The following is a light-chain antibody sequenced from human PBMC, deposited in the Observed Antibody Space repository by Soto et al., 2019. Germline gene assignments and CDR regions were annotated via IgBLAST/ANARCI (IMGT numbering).Light chain of an antibody. Sequence: EIVLTQSPATLSLSPGERATLSCSASQSISSYLAWYQQKPGQAPRLLLYDASNRATGIPARFSGSGSGTDFTLTISSLEPEDFALYYCQQRSNWPLTFGPGTKVDIK. CDR3: QQRSNWPLT. CDR1: QSISSY. CDR2: DAS. J-gene: IGKJ3*01. V-gene: IGKV3-11*01.